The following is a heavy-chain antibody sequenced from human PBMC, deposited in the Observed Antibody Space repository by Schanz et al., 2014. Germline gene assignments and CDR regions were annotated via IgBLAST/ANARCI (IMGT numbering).Heavy chain of an antibody. CDR1: GFTFSSYS. CDR2: IWYDGSNK. Sequence: VQLVESGGGLVQPGGSLRLSCTASGFTFSSYSMNWVRQAPGKGLEWVAVIWYDGSNKYYADSVKGRFTISRDNAKNSLYLEMNSLRAGDAAVYYCARGLIAAAGGAFDYWGQGTLVTVSS. J-gene: IGHJ4*02. D-gene: IGHD6-13*01. CDR3: ARGLIAAAGGAFDY. V-gene: IGHV3-33*08.